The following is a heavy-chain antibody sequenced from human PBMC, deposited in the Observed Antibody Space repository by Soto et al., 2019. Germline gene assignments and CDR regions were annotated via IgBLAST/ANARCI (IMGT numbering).Heavy chain of an antibody. CDR2: IKDKGNNYAI. Sequence: EVQLVESGGGLVQPGGSLKLSCVASGFAFSDSAIHWVRQSSGKGLEWVGRIKDKGNNYAIAYAASVTGRFTVSRDDSKNTAYLQINSLKIEDKAIYFCTRHRIIWANHMTAAVSNDGFDIWGQGTMVTVSS. V-gene: IGHV3-73*01. CDR3: TRHRIIWANHMTAAVSNDGFDI. D-gene: IGHD2-21*02. J-gene: IGHJ3*02. CDR1: GFAFSDSA.